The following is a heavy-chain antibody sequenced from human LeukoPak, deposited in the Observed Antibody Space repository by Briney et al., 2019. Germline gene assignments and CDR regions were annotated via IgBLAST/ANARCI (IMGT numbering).Heavy chain of an antibody. Sequence: ASVKVSCKASGYTFTSYAMHWVRQAPGQRLEWMGWINAGNGNTKYSQKFQGRVTITRDTSASTAYMELSSLRSEDTAVYYCARARSGLSPFDYWGQGTLVTVSS. CDR3: ARARSGLSPFDY. CDR2: INAGNGNT. V-gene: IGHV1-3*01. CDR1: GYTFTSYA. J-gene: IGHJ4*02. D-gene: IGHD6-19*01.